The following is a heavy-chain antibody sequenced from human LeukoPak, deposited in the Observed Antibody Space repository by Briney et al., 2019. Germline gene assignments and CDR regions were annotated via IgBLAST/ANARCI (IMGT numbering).Heavy chain of an antibody. J-gene: IGHJ5*02. CDR2: IHTDGIST. V-gene: IGHV3-74*01. Sequence: GGSLRLSCAASGFTFSNYWMHWVRHAPGKGLVWVSRIHTDGISTTYADSVKGRFTISRDNAKNTLYLQMNSLRAEDTAVYYCARGRAGSSWFDPWGQGTLVTVSS. D-gene: IGHD6-13*01. CDR3: ARGRAGSSWFDP. CDR1: GFTFSNYW.